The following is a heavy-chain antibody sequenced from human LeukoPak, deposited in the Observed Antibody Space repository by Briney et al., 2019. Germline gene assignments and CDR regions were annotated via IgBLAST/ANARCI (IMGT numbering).Heavy chain of an antibody. CDR2: FDPENAEI. Sequence: GSVKVSCKLSGNTLRELPIQWVRQAGGKGLEWRAGFDPENAEIIYAQKFQGRVTMTEDTSTNTAYMELTSLTSDDTALYYCATRGSDFWSGFDYWGQGAQVTASS. CDR1: GNTLRELP. D-gene: IGHD3-3*01. CDR3: ATRGSDFWSGFDY. V-gene: IGHV1-24*01. J-gene: IGHJ4*02.